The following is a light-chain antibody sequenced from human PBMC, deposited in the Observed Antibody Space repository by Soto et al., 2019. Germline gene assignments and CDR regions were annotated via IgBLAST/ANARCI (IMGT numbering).Light chain of an antibody. V-gene: IGKV1-33*01. CDR1: QDITNY. J-gene: IGKJ2*01. CDR2: DAS. CDR3: QRYSNVPPVT. Sequence: DIPMTQSPSSLSAYVGDKVTITCQASQDITNYLNWYQQKPGKAPKLLIHDASNLEIGVPSRFSGSGSGTHFSLFISGLQPEDSATYYCQRYSNVPPVTFGQGTKLEIK.